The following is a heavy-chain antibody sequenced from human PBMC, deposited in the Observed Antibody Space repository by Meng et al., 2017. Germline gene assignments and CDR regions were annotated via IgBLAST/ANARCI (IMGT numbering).Heavy chain of an antibody. J-gene: IGHJ3*02. Sequence: KVSCKGSGYSFTSYWIGWVRQMPGKGLEWMGIIYPGDSDTRYSPSFQGQVTISADKSISTAYLQWSSLKASDTAMYYCARHLSSGWYDRGAFDIWGQGTMVTVS. D-gene: IGHD6-19*01. CDR1: GYSFTSYW. V-gene: IGHV5-51*01. CDR3: ARHLSSGWYDRGAFDI. CDR2: IYPGDSDT.